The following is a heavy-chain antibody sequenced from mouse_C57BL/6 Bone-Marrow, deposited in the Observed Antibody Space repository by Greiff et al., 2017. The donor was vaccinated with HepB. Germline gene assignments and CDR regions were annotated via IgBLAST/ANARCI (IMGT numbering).Heavy chain of an antibody. V-gene: IGHV14-4*01. Sequence: VQLQQSGAELVRPGASVKLSCTASGFNIKDDYMHWVKQRPEQGLEWIGWIDPENGDTEYASKFQGKATITADTSSNTAYLQLSSLTSEDTAVYYCTVITTVVAPDYWGQGTTLTVSS. J-gene: IGHJ2*01. CDR1: GFNIKDDY. CDR2: IDPENGDT. D-gene: IGHD1-1*01. CDR3: TVITTVVAPDY.